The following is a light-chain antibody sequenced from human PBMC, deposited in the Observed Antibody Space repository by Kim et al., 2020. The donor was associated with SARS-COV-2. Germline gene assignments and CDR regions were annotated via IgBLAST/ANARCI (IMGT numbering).Light chain of an antibody. CDR3: NSRDSNDNVV. J-gene: IGLJ2*01. Sequence: VALGQTVRITCQGYSLRSYYATWYHQKPGQAPILVIYGKNNRPSGIPDRFSGSSSGNTASLTITGTQAGDEADYYCNSRDSNDNVVFGGGTQLTVL. V-gene: IGLV3-19*01. CDR2: GKN. CDR1: SLRSYY.